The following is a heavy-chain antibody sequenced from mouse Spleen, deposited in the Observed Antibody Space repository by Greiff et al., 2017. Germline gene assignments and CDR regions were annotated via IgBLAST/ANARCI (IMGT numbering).Heavy chain of an antibody. J-gene: IGHJ2*01. CDR2: IYPRSGNT. V-gene: IGHV1-81*01. CDR3: ARLNTTVVAPSY. Sequence: VQLQESGAELARPGASVKLSCKASGYTFTSYGISWVKQRTGQGLEWIGEIYPRSGNTYYNEKFKGKATLTADKSSSTAYMELRSLTSEDSAVYFCARLNTTVVAPSYWGQGTTLTVSS. CDR1: GYTFTSYG. D-gene: IGHD1-1*01.